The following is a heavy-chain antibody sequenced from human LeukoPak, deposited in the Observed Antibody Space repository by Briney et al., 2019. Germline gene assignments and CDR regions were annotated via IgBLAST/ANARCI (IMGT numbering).Heavy chain of an antibody. V-gene: IGHV3-74*01. CDR2: INSDGSST. D-gene: IGHD2-2*01. J-gene: IGHJ4*02. Sequence: GGSLRLSCAASGFTFSSYWMHWVRQAPGKGLVWVSRINSDGSSTSYADSVKGRFTISRDNAKNTLYLQMNSLRAEDTAVYYCARGQLLELGPLDYWGQGAQVTVSS. CDR3: ARGQLLELGPLDY. CDR1: GFTFSSYW.